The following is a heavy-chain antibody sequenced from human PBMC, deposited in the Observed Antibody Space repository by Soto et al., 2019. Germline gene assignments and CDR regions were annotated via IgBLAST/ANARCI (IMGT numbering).Heavy chain of an antibody. D-gene: IGHD2-2*01. Sequence: GGSLRLSCAASGFTFSSYAMSWVRQAPGKGLEWVSAISGSGGSTYYADSVKGRFTISRDNSKNTLYLQMNSLRAEDTAVYYCAKDSRRDIVVVPAAGKDYWGQGTLVTVSS. CDR1: GFTFSSYA. CDR3: AKDSRRDIVVVPAAGKDY. CDR2: ISGSGGST. V-gene: IGHV3-23*01. J-gene: IGHJ4*02.